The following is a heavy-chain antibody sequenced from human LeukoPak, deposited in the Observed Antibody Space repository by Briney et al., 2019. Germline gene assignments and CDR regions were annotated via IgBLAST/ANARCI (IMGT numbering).Heavy chain of an antibody. Sequence: GGSLRLSCTASGFTFSSYTMSWVRQAPGKGLKWVSTITTGGPNTYYADSVKGRFTVSRDDSKNTLYLQMNSLRAEDTAVYYCAKDGGLWVSAHRGDSWGRGTLVTVSS. V-gene: IGHV3-23*01. CDR1: GFTFSSYT. D-gene: IGHD3-16*01. CDR3: AKDGGLWVSAHRGDS. J-gene: IGHJ4*02. CDR2: ITTGGPNT.